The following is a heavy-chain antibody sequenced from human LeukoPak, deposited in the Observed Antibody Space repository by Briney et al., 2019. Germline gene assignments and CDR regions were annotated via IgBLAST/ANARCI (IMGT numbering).Heavy chain of an antibody. CDR1: GFTFSSYA. J-gene: IGHJ6*02. V-gene: IGHV3-30*18. D-gene: IGHD3-9*01. CDR3: AKDWCDILTGRCFYYYGLDV. CDR2: ISYDGSNK. Sequence: GGSLRLSCAASGFTFSSYAMHWVRQAPGKGLEWVAAISYDGSNKYYADSVKGRFTISRDNSKNTQYLQMNSLSAEDTAVYYCAKDWCDILTGRCFYYYGLDVWGQGTTVTVSS.